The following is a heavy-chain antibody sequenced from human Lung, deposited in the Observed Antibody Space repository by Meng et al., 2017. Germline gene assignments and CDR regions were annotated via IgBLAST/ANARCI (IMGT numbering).Heavy chain of an antibody. CDR2: MDPKSGDT. D-gene: IGHD6-13*01. Sequence: QAQLVQAGPEVKKAGPSVKVSCKTSGYNFPDYWLHWVRRAPGQGLEWMGRMDPKSGDTHYAQRFQGRVTMTGDTSISTAYMELSGLRSDATAMYYCARDEDISAAGKLFGDYWGQGTLVTVSS. CDR1: GYNFPDYW. CDR3: ARDEDISAAGKLFGDY. J-gene: IGHJ4*02. V-gene: IGHV1-2*06.